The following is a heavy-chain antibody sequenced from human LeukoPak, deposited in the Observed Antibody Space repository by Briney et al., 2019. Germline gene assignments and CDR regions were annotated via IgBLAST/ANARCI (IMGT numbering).Heavy chain of an antibody. CDR1: GGSISSSNW. Sequence: SETLSLTCAVSGGSISSSNWWSWVRQPPGKGLEWIGEIYHSGSTNYNPSLKSRVTISVDKSKNQFSLKLSSVTATDTAVYYCAREIVGDSGYDSWGQGTLVTVSS. CDR3: AREIVGDSGYDS. D-gene: IGHD5-12*01. V-gene: IGHV4-4*02. J-gene: IGHJ4*02. CDR2: IYHSGST.